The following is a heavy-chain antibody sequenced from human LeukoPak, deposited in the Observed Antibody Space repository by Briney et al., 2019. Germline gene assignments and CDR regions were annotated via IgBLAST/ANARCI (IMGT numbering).Heavy chain of an antibody. D-gene: IGHD3-10*01. CDR3: ANAGDPLAVGGSRFDP. Sequence: PSETLSLTCAVYGGSFSGYYWSWIRQPPGKGLEWIGEINHSGSTNYNPSLKSRVTISVDTSKNQFSLKLSSVTAADTAVYYCANAGDPLAVGGSRFDPWGQGTLVTVSS. CDR1: GGSFSGYY. CDR2: INHSGST. V-gene: IGHV4-34*01. J-gene: IGHJ5*02.